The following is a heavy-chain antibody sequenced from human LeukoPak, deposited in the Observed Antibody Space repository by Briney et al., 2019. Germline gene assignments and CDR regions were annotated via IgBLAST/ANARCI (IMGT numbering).Heavy chain of an antibody. CDR2: IIPIFGTA. CDR1: GGTFSSYA. J-gene: IGHJ4*02. CDR3: ARGRLGYCSGGSCYFDY. Sequence: ASVKVSCKASGGTFSSYAISWVRQAPGQGLEWMGGIIPIFGTANYAQKFQGRVTITADESTSTAYMELSSLRSEDTAVYYCARGRLGYCSGGSCYFDYWGQGTLVTVSS. V-gene: IGHV1-69*13. D-gene: IGHD2-15*01.